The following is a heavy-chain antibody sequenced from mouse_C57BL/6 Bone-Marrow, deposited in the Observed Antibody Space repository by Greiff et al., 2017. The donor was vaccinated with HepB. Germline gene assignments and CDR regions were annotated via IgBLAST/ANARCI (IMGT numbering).Heavy chain of an antibody. D-gene: IGHD2-4*01. CDR1: GFTFTDYY. Sequence: EVNLVESGGGLVQPGGSLSLSCAASGFTFTDYYMSWVRQPPGKALEWLGFIRNKANGYTTEYSASVKGRFTISRDNSQSILYLQMNALRAEDSATYYCASSGGLRRRTLYSYAMDYWGQGTSVTVSS. V-gene: IGHV7-3*01. CDR2: IRNKANGYTT. J-gene: IGHJ4*01. CDR3: ASSGGLRRRTLYSYAMDY.